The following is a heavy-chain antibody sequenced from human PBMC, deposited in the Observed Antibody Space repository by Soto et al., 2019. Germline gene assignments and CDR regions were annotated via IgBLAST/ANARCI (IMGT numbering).Heavy chain of an antibody. V-gene: IGHV4-34*01. CDR2: ISYRGST. Sequence: SETLSLTCNVSGGTFHVYSWSVFRQTSGKGLEWIGDISYRGSTSYSPSLKSRLLISLDTSNNQFSLKVASVTPADTAVYYCARALLGLSYGHGGYFDPWGPGTVVTFSS. J-gene: IGHJ4*02. D-gene: IGHD3-10*01. CDR1: GGTFHVYS. CDR3: ARALLGLSYGHGGYFDP.